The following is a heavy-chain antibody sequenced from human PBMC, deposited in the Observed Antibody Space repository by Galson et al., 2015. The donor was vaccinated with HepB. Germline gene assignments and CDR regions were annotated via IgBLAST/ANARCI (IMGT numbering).Heavy chain of an antibody. CDR2: ISGSGGSI. V-gene: IGHV3-23*01. Sequence: SLRLSCAASGFTFSSYAMSWVRQAPGKGLEWVSAISGSGGSIYYADSVKGRFTISRDNSKNTLYLQMNSLGAEDTAVYYCAKERRQHYYYDSSGVYGMDVWGQGTTVTVSS. CDR1: GFTFSSYA. CDR3: AKERRQHYYYDSSGVYGMDV. D-gene: IGHD3-22*01. J-gene: IGHJ6*02.